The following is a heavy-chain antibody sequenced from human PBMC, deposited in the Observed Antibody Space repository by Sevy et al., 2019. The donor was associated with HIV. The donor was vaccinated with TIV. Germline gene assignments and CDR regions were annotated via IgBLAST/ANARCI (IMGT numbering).Heavy chain of an antibody. J-gene: IGHJ5*02. V-gene: IGHV4-59*01. CDR3: ARGGTSLFAP. D-gene: IGHD2-15*01. Sequence: SDTLSLTCSVSAGSGGSISDYYWSWIRQPPGKGLEWIGYINYSRSTKFNPSLKSRVTISVDTSKNQFSLKLTSVTAADTAVYYCARGGTSLFAPWGQGTLVTVSS. CDR1: AGSGGSISDYY. CDR2: INYSRST.